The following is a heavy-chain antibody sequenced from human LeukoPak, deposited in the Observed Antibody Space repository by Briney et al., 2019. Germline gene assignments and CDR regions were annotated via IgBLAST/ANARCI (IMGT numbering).Heavy chain of an antibody. Sequence: GGSLRLSCAASGFTFSSYGMHWVRQAPGKGLEWVAFIRYDGSNKYYADSVKGRFTISRDSSKNTLYLQMNSLRAEDTAVYYCAKDGAYYYDSSGYPRVWGQGTLVTVSS. CDR2: IRYDGSNK. CDR1: GFTFSSYG. V-gene: IGHV3-30*02. D-gene: IGHD3-22*01. J-gene: IGHJ4*02. CDR3: AKDGAYYYDSSGYPRV.